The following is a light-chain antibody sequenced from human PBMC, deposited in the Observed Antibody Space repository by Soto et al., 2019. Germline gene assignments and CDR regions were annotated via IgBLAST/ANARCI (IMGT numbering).Light chain of an antibody. CDR2: QDT. Sequence: SYELTQPPSVSVSPGQTASITCSGQLLANKYACWYQQRAGQSPVLVIYQDTRRPSGIPGRFSGSKSGNTATLTISGTQAMDEADYYCQAFDSSTLVFGGGTKVTVL. CDR1: LLANKY. V-gene: IGLV3-1*01. J-gene: IGLJ2*01. CDR3: QAFDSSTLV.